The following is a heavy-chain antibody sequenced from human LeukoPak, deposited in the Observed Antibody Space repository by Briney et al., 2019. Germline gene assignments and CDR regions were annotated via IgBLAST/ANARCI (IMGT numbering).Heavy chain of an antibody. CDR1: GGSISSYY. V-gene: IGHV4-4*07. D-gene: IGHD2-2*01. CDR2: IYTSGST. Sequence: SETLSLTRTVSGGSISSYYWSWIRQPAGKGLEWIGRIYTSGSTNYNPSLKSRVTMSVDTSKNQFSLKLSSVTAADTAVYYCAREGRERYCSSTSCYFYYYGMDVWGQGTTVTVSS. J-gene: IGHJ6*02. CDR3: AREGRERYCSSTSCYFYYYGMDV.